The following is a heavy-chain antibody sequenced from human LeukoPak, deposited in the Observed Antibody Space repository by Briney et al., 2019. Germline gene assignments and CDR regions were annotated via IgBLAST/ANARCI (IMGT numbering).Heavy chain of an antibody. D-gene: IGHD6-13*01. CDR2: IYYSGST. CDR1: GGSISSYY. J-gene: IGHJ5*02. V-gene: IGHV4-59*01. Sequence: SETLSLTCTVSGGSISSYYWSWIRQPPGKGLEWIGYIYYSGSTNYNPSLKSRVTISVDTSKNQFSPKLSSVTAADTAVYYCARGGSSQSGWFDPWGQGTLVTVSS. CDR3: ARGGSSQSGWFDP.